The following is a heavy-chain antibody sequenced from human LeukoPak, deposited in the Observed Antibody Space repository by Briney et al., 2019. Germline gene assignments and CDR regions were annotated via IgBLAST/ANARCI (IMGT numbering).Heavy chain of an antibody. Sequence: GVSLRLSCAASGFTFSDYYMRWIRQAPGKGLEWVSYISSSGSTIYYADSVKGRFTISRDNAKNSLYLQMNSLRAEDTAVYYCARRYCSSTSCYGEGTEYYFDYWGQGTLVTVSS. D-gene: IGHD2-2*01. J-gene: IGHJ4*02. CDR2: ISSSGSTI. V-gene: IGHV3-11*01. CDR1: GFTFSDYY. CDR3: ARRYCSSTSCYGEGTEYYFDY.